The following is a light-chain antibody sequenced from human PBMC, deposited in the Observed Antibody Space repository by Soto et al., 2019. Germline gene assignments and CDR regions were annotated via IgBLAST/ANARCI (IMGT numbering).Light chain of an antibody. CDR3: QQYGSSPPT. Sequence: EIVLTQSPGTLSLSPGERATLSCRASQSVISNYLAWYQRKPGQAPRLLIYGASSRAIDIPNRFSGSGSGTDFTLTITRLEPEDFAVYYCQQYGSSPPTFGQGTKVEI. J-gene: IGKJ1*01. CDR2: GAS. CDR1: QSVISNY. V-gene: IGKV3-20*01.